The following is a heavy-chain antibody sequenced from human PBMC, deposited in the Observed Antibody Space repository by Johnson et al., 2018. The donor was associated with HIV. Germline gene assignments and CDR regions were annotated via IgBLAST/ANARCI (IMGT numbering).Heavy chain of an antibody. Sequence: VQLVESGGGVVRPGGSLRLSCAASGFTFDDYCMSWVRQAPGKGLEWVSGINSNGGSTGFADSVKGRFTLPRDNPKNSLYLKMKSLRAEDTALYYCGGGVVTDPFDIWGQGTMVTVSS. J-gene: IGHJ3*02. D-gene: IGHD2-21*02. V-gene: IGHV3-20*04. CDR3: GGGVVTDPFDI. CDR2: INSNGGST. CDR1: GFTFDDYC.